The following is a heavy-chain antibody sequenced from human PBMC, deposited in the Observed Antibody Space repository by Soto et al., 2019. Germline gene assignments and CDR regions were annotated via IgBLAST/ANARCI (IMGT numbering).Heavy chain of an antibody. J-gene: IGHJ6*02. CDR1: GYTFTSYD. Sequence: GASVKVSCKASGYTFTSYDINWVRQATGQGLEWMGWMNPNSGNTGYAQKFQGRVTMTRNTSISTAYMELSSLRSEDTAVYYCARANWLGSGIYYKGDYYYYGMDVWGQGTTVTVSS. D-gene: IGHD3-10*01. V-gene: IGHV1-8*01. CDR3: ARANWLGSGIYYKGDYYYYGMDV. CDR2: MNPNSGNT.